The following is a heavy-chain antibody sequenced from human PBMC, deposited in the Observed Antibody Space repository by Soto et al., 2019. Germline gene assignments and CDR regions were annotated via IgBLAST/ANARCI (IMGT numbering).Heavy chain of an antibody. CDR3: VRSPQPRIVVVVTSRYGMDV. Sequence: PGGSLRLSCAASGFTFSSYEMNWVRQAPGRGLEWVSYISSSGSTIYYADSVKGRITISRDNAKNSLYLQMNSLRAEDTAVYYFVRSPQPRIVVVVTSRYGMDVWGQGTTVTVSS. J-gene: IGHJ6*02. V-gene: IGHV3-48*03. CDR2: ISSSGSTI. CDR1: GFTFSSYE. D-gene: IGHD2-15*01.